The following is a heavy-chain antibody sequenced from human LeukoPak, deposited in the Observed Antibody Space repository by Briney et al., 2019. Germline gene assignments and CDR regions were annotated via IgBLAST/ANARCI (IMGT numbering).Heavy chain of an antibody. Sequence: GGSLRLSCAASGFTFSSYSMNWVRQAPGKGLEWVSSISSSSSYIYYADSVKGRFTISRDNAKNSLYLQMNSLRAEDTAVYYCAVGGDCYSPLCWGQGTLVTVSS. CDR2: ISSSSSYI. D-gene: IGHD2-21*02. V-gene: IGHV3-21*01. J-gene: IGHJ4*02. CDR1: GFTFSSYS. CDR3: AVGGDCYSPLC.